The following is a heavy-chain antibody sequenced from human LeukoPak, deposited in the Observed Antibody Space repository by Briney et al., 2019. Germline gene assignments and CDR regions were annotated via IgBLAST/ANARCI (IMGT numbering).Heavy chain of an antibody. V-gene: IGHV3-48*01. D-gene: IGHD3-3*01. CDR1: GFTFSSYS. CDR3: ARARAGITIFGVVPNWFDP. CDR2: ISSSSSTI. J-gene: IGHJ5*02. Sequence: GGSLRLSCAASGFTFSSYSVNWVRQAPGKGLEWVSYISSSSSTIYYADSVKGRFTISRDNAKNSLYLQMNTLRAEDTAVYYCARARAGITIFGVVPNWFDPWGQGTLVTVSS.